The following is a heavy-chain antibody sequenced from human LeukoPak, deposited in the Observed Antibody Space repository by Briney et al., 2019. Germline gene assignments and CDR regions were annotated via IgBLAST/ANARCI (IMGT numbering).Heavy chain of an antibody. D-gene: IGHD5-24*01. Sequence: GGSLRLSCAASGFTFSSTGMHWVRQAPGKGPEWVSIISKEGSSTYYTDSVKGRFTVSRDNSKNTLYLQINSLRAADTAVYYCAILSSPHFGNGYNYHLAYWGQGPLVTVSS. J-gene: IGHJ4*02. CDR1: GFTFSSTG. CDR2: ISKEGSST. CDR3: AILSSPHFGNGYNYHLAY. V-gene: IGHV3-30*03.